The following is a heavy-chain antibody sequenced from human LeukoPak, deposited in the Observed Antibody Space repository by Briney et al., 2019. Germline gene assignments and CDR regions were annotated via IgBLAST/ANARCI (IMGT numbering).Heavy chain of an antibody. CDR2: ISSSSSTI. V-gene: IGHV3-48*01. Sequence: GGSLGLSCAASGFTSSSYRMNWVRQAPGKGLEWVSYISSSSSTIYYADSVKGRFTISRDNSKNTLYLQMNSLRAEDTAVYYCAKDIGEGKYDAFDIWGQGTMVTVSS. D-gene: IGHD1-26*01. CDR1: GFTSSSYR. CDR3: AKDIGEGKYDAFDI. J-gene: IGHJ3*02.